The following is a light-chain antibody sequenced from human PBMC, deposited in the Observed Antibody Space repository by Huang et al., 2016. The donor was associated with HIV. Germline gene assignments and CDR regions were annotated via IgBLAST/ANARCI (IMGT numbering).Light chain of an antibody. CDR2: DTS. J-gene: IGKJ4*01. Sequence: DIQMTQSPSSLSASVGDRVTITCQASQDISNYLNWYQQKPGEAPKLLIYDTSNLRTGVPSRFSGIGSGTDFLFTISSLQPEDIATYYCQQYDYFPLTFGGGTKLGI. V-gene: IGKV1-33*01. CDR3: QQYDYFPLT. CDR1: QDISNY.